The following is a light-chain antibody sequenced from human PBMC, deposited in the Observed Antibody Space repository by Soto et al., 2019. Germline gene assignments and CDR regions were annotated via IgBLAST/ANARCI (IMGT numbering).Light chain of an antibody. J-gene: IGLJ2*01. CDR1: SGSVSPSYY. CDR2: NTN. Sequence: QTVVTQEPSLSGSPRGTVTLTCGLRSGSVSPSYYPSWYQQTPGQAPRTLIYNTNTRSSGVPDRFSGSILGNKAALTITGAQADDEADFYCVLYMGGGISIFGGGTKLTVL. CDR3: VLYMGGGISI. V-gene: IGLV8-61*01.